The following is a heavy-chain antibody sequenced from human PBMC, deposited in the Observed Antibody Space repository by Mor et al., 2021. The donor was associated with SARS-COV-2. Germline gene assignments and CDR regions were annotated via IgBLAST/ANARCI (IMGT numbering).Heavy chain of an antibody. D-gene: IGHD5-12*01. CDR3: ARDTSIDGYTYGAY. Sequence: WMGIINPSGGSTSYAQKFQGRVTMTRDTSTSTVYMELSSLSSEDTAVYYCARDTSIDGYTYGAYWGQGTLVTVSS. CDR2: INPSGGST. V-gene: IGHV1-46*01. J-gene: IGHJ4*02.